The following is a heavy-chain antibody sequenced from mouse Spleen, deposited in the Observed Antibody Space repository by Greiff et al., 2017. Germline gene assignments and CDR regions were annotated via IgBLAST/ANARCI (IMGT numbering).Heavy chain of an antibody. J-gene: IGHJ4*01. CDR2: IDPETGGT. D-gene: IGHD2-1*01. Sequence: VQLQESGAELVRPGASVTLSCKASGYTFTDYEMHWVKQTPVHGLEWIGAIDPETGGTAYNQKFKGKAILTADKSSSTAYMELRSLTSEDSAVYYCGDYGNYGYAMDYWGQGTSVTVSS. CDR3: GDYGNYGYAMDY. CDR1: GYTFTDYE. V-gene: IGHV1-15*01.